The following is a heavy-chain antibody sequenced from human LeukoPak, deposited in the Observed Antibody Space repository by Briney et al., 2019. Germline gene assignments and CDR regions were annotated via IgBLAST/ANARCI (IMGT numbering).Heavy chain of an antibody. CDR1: GGSISSGGYY. D-gene: IGHD6-13*01. CDR2: IYYSGST. J-gene: IGHJ4*02. Sequence: SQTLSLTCTVSGGSISSGGYYWSWIRQHPGKGLEWIGYIYYSGSTYYNPSLKSRVTISVDTSKNQFSLKLSSVTAADTAVYYCARSAYSSSWYYFDYWGQGTLVTVSS. V-gene: IGHV4-31*03. CDR3: ARSAYSSSWYYFDY.